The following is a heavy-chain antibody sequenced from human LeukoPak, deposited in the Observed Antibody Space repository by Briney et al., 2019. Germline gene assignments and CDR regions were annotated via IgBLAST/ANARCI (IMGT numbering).Heavy chain of an antibody. CDR1: GFTFSSYA. CDR2: ISYRIDTT. J-gene: IGHJ6*03. D-gene: IGHD1-1*01. V-gene: IGHV3-23*01. CDR3: AKDNEGYYMDV. Sequence: GGSLRLSCAASGFTFSSYAMSWVRQAPGKGLEWVSAISYRIDTTYYADSVKGRFTISRDNSKNTLYLQMNSLRAEDTAVYYCAKDNEGYYMDVWGKGTTVTVSS.